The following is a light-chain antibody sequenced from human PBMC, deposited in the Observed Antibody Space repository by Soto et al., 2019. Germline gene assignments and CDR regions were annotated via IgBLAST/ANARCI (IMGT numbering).Light chain of an antibody. J-gene: IGLJ1*01. Sequence: QSALTQPASVSGSPGQSITISCTGTSSDVGNYNLVSWYQQHPGKAPKVMIFESTKRPSGVSDRFSASKSANTASLTISGLQAEDEADYYCCSYAGSSTYVFGTGTKLTVL. CDR1: SSDVGNYNL. CDR3: CSYAGSSTYV. CDR2: EST. V-gene: IGLV2-23*01.